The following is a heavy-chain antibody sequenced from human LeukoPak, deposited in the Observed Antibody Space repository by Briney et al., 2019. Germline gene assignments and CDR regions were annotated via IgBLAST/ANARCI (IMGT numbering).Heavy chain of an antibody. CDR1: GGSFSGYY. CDR3: ARLTARRGLQGAFDDY. Sequence: SETLSLTCAVYGGSFSGYYWSWIRQPPGKGLEWIGEINHSGSTNYNPSLKSRVTISVDTSKNQFSLKLSSVTAADTAVYYCARLTARRGLQGAFDDYWGQGTLVTVSS. D-gene: IGHD2-21*02. J-gene: IGHJ4*02. V-gene: IGHV4-34*01. CDR2: INHSGST.